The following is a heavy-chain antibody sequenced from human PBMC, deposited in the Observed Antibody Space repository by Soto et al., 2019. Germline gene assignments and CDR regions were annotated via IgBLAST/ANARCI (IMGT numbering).Heavy chain of an antibody. D-gene: IGHD6-6*01. J-gene: IGHJ3*02. Sequence: EVQLVESGGGLVQPGRSLRLSCAASGFTFDDYAMHWVRQAPGKGLEWVSGISWNSGSIGYADSVKGRFTISRDNAKNYLYLQMNSLRAEDTALYYCATSGRRADSSSGQNAFDIWGQGTMVTVSS. V-gene: IGHV3-9*01. CDR3: ATSGRRADSSSGQNAFDI. CDR2: ISWNSGSI. CDR1: GFTFDDYA.